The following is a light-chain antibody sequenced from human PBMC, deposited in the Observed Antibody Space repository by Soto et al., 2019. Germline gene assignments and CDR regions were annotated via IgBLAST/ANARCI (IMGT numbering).Light chain of an antibody. Sequence: EVVLTQSPASLSLSPGDRATLSCRADQSVREYLAWYQQTPGKAPRLLIYGASTRATGIPVRFSGSASGTEFTLTISSLQSEDFKVYYCQQYNKWPLTFGQGTKVDIK. V-gene: IGKV3-15*01. J-gene: IGKJ1*01. CDR1: QSVREY. CDR2: GAS. CDR3: QQYNKWPLT.